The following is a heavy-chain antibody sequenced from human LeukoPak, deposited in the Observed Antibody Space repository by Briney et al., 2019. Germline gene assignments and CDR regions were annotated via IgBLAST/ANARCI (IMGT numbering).Heavy chain of an antibody. J-gene: IGHJ4*02. Sequence: GGSLRLSCAASGFTFSIYWMHWVRQTPGKGLVWVSRLNSDASVTSYADSVKGRFTISRDNAKNTLYLQMNSLRAEDAALYYCVREYCGGDCYTDFWGQGTLVTVSS. CDR3: VREYCGGDCYTDF. CDR1: GFTFSIYW. V-gene: IGHV3-74*01. D-gene: IGHD2-21*02. CDR2: LNSDASVT.